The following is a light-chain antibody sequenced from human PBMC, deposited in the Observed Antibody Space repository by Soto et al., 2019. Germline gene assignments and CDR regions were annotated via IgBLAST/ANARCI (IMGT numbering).Light chain of an antibody. J-gene: IGKJ1*01. CDR2: GVS. V-gene: IGKV3-20*01. CDR3: QEYGSSGT. CDR1: QTVNSNF. Sequence: EVVLTQSPGTLSLSPGERATLYCRSSQTVNSNFLAWYQQKPGQAPRLLIYGVSNRATGIPDRFSGSGSGTDITLTISRLEPEDFAVYYCQEYGSSGTFGQGTKVDIK.